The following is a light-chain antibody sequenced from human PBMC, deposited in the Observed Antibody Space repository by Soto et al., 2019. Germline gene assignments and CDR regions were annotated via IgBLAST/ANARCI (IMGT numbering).Light chain of an antibody. Sequence: EIVMTQSPATLSASPGERATLSCRASQSVSSNLAWYQQKPGQAPRLLIYGASTRAAGIPARFSGSGSGTEFTHTISSLQSEDFAVYYCQQYNNWPPWTFGQGTKVEIK. CDR3: QQYNNWPPWT. CDR1: QSVSSN. J-gene: IGKJ1*01. V-gene: IGKV3-15*01. CDR2: GAS.